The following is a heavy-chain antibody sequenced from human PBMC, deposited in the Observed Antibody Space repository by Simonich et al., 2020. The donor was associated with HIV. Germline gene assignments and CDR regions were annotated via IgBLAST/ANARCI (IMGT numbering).Heavy chain of an antibody. CDR1: GYTFTSYY. J-gene: IGHJ4*02. Sequence: QVQLVQSGAEVKKPGASVKVSCKASGYTFTSYYMHGVRQAPGQGLEWVGMINPSGGSTNYAQKFQDRVTMTRDTSTSTVYMQRSSLRSEDTAVYYCASQEYYNWNDPYFDYWGQGTLVTVSS. CDR2: INPSGGST. CDR3: ASQEYYNWNDPYFDY. D-gene: IGHD1-20*01. V-gene: IGHV1-46*01.